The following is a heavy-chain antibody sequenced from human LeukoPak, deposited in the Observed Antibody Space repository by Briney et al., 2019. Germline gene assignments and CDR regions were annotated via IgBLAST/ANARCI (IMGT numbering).Heavy chain of an antibody. V-gene: IGHV1-2*02. D-gene: IGHD6-19*01. CDR3: ARVRTSNSSGWKYYFDY. CDR2: INPNSGGT. CDR1: GYTFTGYY. Sequence: GASVKVSCKASGYTFTGYYMHWVRQAPGQGLEWMGWINPNSGGTNYAQKFQGRVTMTRDTSISTAYMELSRLRSDDTAVYYCARVRTSNSSGWKYYFDYWGQGTLVTVSS. J-gene: IGHJ4*02.